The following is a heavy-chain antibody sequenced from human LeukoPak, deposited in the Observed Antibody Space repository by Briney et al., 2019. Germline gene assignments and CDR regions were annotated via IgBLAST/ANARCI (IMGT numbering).Heavy chain of an antibody. D-gene: IGHD5-12*01. CDR1: GYTFTSYG. J-gene: IGHJ4*02. CDR3: ARDFRRGGYDWKSRFDY. CDR2: ISAYNGNT. V-gene: IGHV1-18*01. Sequence: ASVKVSCKASGYTFTSYGISWVRQAPGQGLEWMGWISAYNGNTNYAQKLQGRVTITTDTSTSTAYMELRSLRSDDTAVYYCARDFRRGGYDWKSRFDYWGQGTLVTVSS.